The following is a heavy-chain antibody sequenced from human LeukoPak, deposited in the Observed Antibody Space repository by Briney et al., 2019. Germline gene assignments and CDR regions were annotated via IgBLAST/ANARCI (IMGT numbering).Heavy chain of an antibody. J-gene: IGHJ5*02. Sequence: ASVKVPCKASGYTFTGYYMHWVRQAPGQGLEWMGWINPNSGGTNYAQKFQGRVTMTRDTSISTAYMELSRLRSDDTAVYYCARLCCSSTSWYNWFDPWGQGTLVTVSS. CDR1: GYTFTGYY. CDR3: ARLCCSSTSWYNWFDP. V-gene: IGHV1-2*02. D-gene: IGHD2-2*01. CDR2: INPNSGGT.